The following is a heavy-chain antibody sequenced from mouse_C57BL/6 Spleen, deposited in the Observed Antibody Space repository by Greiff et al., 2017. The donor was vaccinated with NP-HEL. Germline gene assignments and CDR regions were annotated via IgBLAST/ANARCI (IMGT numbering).Heavy chain of an antibody. J-gene: IGHJ2*01. CDR1: GYTFTTYP. Sequence: VQLQQSGAELVKPGASVKMSCTASGYTFTTYPIEWMKQNHGKSLEWIGNFHPYNDDTKYNEKFKGKATLTVEKSSSTVYLELSRVTSDDSAVYYCARGDYDVDYFDYWGQGTTLTVSS. CDR3: ARGDYDVDYFDY. D-gene: IGHD2-4*01. V-gene: IGHV1-47*01. CDR2: FHPYNDDT.